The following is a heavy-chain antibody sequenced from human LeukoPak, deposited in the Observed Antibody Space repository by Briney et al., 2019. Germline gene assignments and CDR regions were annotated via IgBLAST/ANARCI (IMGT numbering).Heavy chain of an antibody. J-gene: IGHJ4*02. D-gene: IGHD2-15*01. Sequence: PGGSLRLSCAASGVTFSSSAMSWVRQAPGKGLDWVSTISGTGGSTYYADSVKGRFTISRDNSRNTLYLQMNSLRDEDTAVYYCAEDQMRKLPHYLDYWGQGALVTVSS. CDR1: GVTFSSSA. CDR3: AEDQMRKLPHYLDY. V-gene: IGHV3-23*01. CDR2: ISGTGGST.